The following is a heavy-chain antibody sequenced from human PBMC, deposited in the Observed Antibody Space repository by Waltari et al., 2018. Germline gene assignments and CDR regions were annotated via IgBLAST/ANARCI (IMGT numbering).Heavy chain of an antibody. J-gene: IGHJ3*02. CDR1: GGSFSGYY. CDR2: INHSGST. CDR3: GRGWKSLILGGTSGFDN. V-gene: IGHV4-34*01. D-gene: IGHD1-26*01. Sequence: QVQLQQWGAGLLKPSETLSLTCAVYGGSFSGYYWSWIRQPPGKGLEWIGEINHSGSTNYNPSLKSRVTISGDTSKNQFFLKLSSVTAADTAVYYCGRGWKSLILGGTSGFDNWGQGKKVTVS.